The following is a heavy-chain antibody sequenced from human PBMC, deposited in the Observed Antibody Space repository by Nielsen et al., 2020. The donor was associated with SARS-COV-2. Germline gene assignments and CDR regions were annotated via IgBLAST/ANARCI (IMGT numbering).Heavy chain of an antibody. D-gene: IGHD2-15*01. Sequence: PGKGLEWIGSIYYSGSTYYNPSLKSRVTISVDTSKNQFSLKLSSVTAADTAVYYCARIRRYCSGGSCYSGVYFDYWGQGTLVTVSS. CDR3: ARIRRYCSGGSCYSGVYFDY. CDR2: IYYSGST. J-gene: IGHJ4*02. V-gene: IGHV4-39*01.